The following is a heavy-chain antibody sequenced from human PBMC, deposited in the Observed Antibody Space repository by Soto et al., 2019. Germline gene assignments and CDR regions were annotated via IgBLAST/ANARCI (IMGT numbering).Heavy chain of an antibody. CDR1: GSTFSSYG. V-gene: IGHV3-30*18. Sequence: QVQLVESGGGVVQPGRSLRLSCAASGSTFSSYGMNWVRQAPGKGLEWVAVISYDGSDKYYADSVKGRFTISRDNSKNTRYLQMNSLRAEDTAVYYCAKNRGYNYGLDAFDIWGQGTMVTVSS. CDR2: ISYDGSDK. CDR3: AKNRGYNYGLDAFDI. J-gene: IGHJ3*02. D-gene: IGHD5-18*01.